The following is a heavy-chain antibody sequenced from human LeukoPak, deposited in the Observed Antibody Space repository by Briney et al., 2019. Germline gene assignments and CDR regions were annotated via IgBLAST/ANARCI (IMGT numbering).Heavy chain of an antibody. CDR1: GGSFSGYY. V-gene: IGHV4-34*01. CDR2: INHSGST. D-gene: IGHD6-6*01. CDR3: ARSGPKTSSIAARGRNLDY. J-gene: IGHJ4*02. Sequence: SETLSLTCAVYGGSFSGYYWSWIRQPPGKGLEWIGEINHSGSTNYNPSLKSRVTISVDTSKNQFSLKLSSVTAADTAVYYCARSGPKTSSIAARGRNLDYWGQGTLVTVSS.